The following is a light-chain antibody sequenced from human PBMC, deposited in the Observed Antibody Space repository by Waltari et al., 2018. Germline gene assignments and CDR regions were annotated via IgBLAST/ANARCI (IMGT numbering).Light chain of an antibody. CDR2: AAS. CDR1: QGISSY. V-gene: IGKV1-9*01. J-gene: IGKJ4*01. Sequence: DIQLTQSPSFLSASVGDRVPITCRASQGISSYLPWYQQKPGKAPKLLIYAASTLQSGVPSRFSGSGSGTEFTLTISSLQPEDFATYYCQHLNSYPPTFGGGTKVEIK. CDR3: QHLNSYPPT.